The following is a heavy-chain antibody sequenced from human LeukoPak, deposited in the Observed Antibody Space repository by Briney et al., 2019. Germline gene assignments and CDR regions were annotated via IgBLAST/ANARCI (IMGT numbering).Heavy chain of an antibody. CDR2: IWYDGSNK. CDR1: GFTFSSYG. J-gene: IGHJ6*02. CDR3: AKDLPTQSVYSYYGMDV. Sequence: PGGSLRLSCAASGFTFSSYGMHWVRQAPGKGLEWVAFIWYDGSNKYYADSVKGRFTISRDNSKNTLYLQMHSLRVEDTAVYYCAKDLPTQSVYSYYGMDVWGQGTTVAVSS. V-gene: IGHV3-30*02.